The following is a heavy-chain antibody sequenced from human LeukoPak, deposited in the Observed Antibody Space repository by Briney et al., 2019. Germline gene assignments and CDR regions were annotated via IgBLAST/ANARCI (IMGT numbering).Heavy chain of an antibody. CDR2: IKSKTDGGTT. CDR1: GFTFSNAW. CDR3: AKDMDCSSTSCYYYYGMDV. V-gene: IGHV3-15*05. Sequence: GGSLRLSCAASGFTFSNAWMSWVRQAPGKGLEWVGRIKSKTDGGTTDYAAPVKGRFTISRDNAKNSLYLQMNSLRAEDTALYYCAKDMDCSSTSCYYYYGMDVWGQGTTVTVSS. D-gene: IGHD2-2*01. J-gene: IGHJ6*02.